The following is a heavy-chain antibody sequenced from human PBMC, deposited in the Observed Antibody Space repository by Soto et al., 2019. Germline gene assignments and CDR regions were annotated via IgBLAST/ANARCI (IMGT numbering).Heavy chain of an antibody. J-gene: IGHJ4*02. V-gene: IGHV3-30-3*01. CDR2: ISYDGSNK. Sequence: QVQLVESGGGVVQPGRSLRLSCAASGFTFSSYAMHWVRQAPGKGLEWVAVISYDGSNKYYADSVKGRFTISRDNFKKPLYLHMYPLIAEDTSLYYCATWQTTADYWGQGTLVTVSS. CDR3: ATWQTTADY. CDR1: GFTFSSYA. D-gene: IGHD2-21*02.